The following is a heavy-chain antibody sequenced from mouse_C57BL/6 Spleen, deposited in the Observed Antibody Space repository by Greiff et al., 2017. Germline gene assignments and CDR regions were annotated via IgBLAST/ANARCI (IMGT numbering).Heavy chain of an antibody. CDR1: GYTFTDYN. CDR2: IDPSDSYT. V-gene: IGHV1S45*01. J-gene: IGHJ4*01. CDR3: ARSGDYDGPMDY. D-gene: IGHD2-4*01. Sequence: VQLQQSGPELVKPGASVKMSCKASGYTFTDYNMHWVKQSHGKSLEWIGEIDPSDSYTNYNQKFKGKSTLTVDKSSSTAYMQLSSLTSEDSAVYYCARSGDYDGPMDYWGQGTSVTVSS.